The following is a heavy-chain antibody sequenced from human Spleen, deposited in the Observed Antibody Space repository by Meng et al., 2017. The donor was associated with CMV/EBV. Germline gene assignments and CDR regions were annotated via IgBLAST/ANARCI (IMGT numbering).Heavy chain of an antibody. CDR2: INPNSGGT. CDR1: GYIFSGYY. J-gene: IGHJ5*02. CDR3: ARQEPNNWFDP. D-gene: IGHD1-14*01. V-gene: IGHV1-2*02. Sequence: ASVKVSCKTSGYIFSGYYIQWVRQAPGQGLEWVGWINPNSGGTNYAQKFQGRVTMTRDTSISTAYMELSRLRSDDTAVYYCARQEPNNWFDPWGQGTLVTVSS.